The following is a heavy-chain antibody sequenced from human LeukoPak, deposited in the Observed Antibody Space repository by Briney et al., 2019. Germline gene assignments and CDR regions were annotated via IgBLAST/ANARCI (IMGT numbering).Heavy chain of an antibody. CDR3: TRQEYQLLFSGFDP. V-gene: IGHV4-39*01. Sequence: SETLSLTCTVSGGSISSNSYYWGWIRQPPGKGLEWIGSIYYSGSTYYNPSLKSRVTISVDTSKNQFSLKLSSVTAADTAVYYCTRQEYQLLFSGFDPWGQGTLVTVSS. J-gene: IGHJ5*02. CDR1: GGSISSNSYY. CDR2: IYYSGST. D-gene: IGHD2-2*01.